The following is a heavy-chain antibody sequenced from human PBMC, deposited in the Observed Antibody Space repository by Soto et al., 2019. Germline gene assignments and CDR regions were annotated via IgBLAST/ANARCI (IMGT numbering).Heavy chain of an antibody. J-gene: IGHJ6*03. CDR1: GGSISGHY. CDR3: ARGPYYDLIWNYYYMDV. Sequence: SETLSLTCSVSGGSISGHYWSWVRQTPGKGLEWIGYMYYSGSTNYNPSLKSRVTISVDTSKNHFSLRLTSVTAANTAVYYCARGPYYDLIWNYYYMDVWGKGTTVTVSS. V-gene: IGHV4-59*08. D-gene: IGHD3-16*01. CDR2: MYYSGST.